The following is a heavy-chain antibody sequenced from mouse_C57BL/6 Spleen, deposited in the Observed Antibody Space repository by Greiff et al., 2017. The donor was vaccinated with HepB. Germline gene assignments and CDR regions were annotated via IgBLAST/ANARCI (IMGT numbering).Heavy chain of an antibody. V-gene: IGHV1-62-2*01. CDR3: ARHEEEDGYGNYLYYFDY. J-gene: IGHJ2*01. Sequence: VQLQQSGAELVKPGASVKLSCKASGYTFTEYTIHWVKQRSGQGLEWIGWFYPGSGSIKYNEKFKDKATLTADKSSSTVYMELSRLTSEDSAVYFCARHEEEDGYGNYLYYFDYWGQGTTLTVSS. CDR1: GYTFTEYT. CDR2: FYPGSGSI. D-gene: IGHD2-10*02.